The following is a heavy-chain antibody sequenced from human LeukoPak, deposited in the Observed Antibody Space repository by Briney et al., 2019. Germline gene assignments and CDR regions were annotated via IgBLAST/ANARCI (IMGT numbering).Heavy chain of an antibody. CDR2: IRYDGSNK. CDR3: AREFTPNYYDSSGYYPPGAFDI. D-gene: IGHD3-22*01. CDR1: GFTFSSYG. J-gene: IGHJ3*02. V-gene: IGHV3-30*02. Sequence: GGSLRLSCAASGFTFSSYGMHWVRQAPGKGLEWVAFIRYDGSNKYYADSVKGRFTISRDNAKNSLYLQMNSLRAEVTAVYYCAREFTPNYYDSSGYYPPGAFDIWGQGTMVTVSS.